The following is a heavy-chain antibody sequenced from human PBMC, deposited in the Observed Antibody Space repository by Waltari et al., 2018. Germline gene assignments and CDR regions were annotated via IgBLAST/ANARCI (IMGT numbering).Heavy chain of an antibody. CDR1: GFTFSGSS. Sequence: EVQLVESGGGLVQPGGYLTLPCVASGFTFSGSSMHWVRQASGEGRGWVGRVSTKPNGYAAECIGSGSGRFTVSRVDSANRAYLQRDNLKTEDTAVDYCARLTRSGFVSDLNEYFQHWGQGALVLVSS. V-gene: IGHV3-73*02. CDR3: ARLTRSGFVSDLNEYFQH. J-gene: IGHJ1*01. CDR2: VSTKPNGYAA. D-gene: IGHD3-3*01.